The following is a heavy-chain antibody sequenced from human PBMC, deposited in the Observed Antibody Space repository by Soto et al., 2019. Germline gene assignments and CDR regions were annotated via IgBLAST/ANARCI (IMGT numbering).Heavy chain of an antibody. D-gene: IGHD2-21*02. J-gene: IGHJ4*02. CDR2: ISEAGGTK. CDR3: ARNSGDYEVY. V-gene: IGHV3-48*03. Sequence: HPGGSLRLSCVASGSTFRSYEMNWVRQAPGKGLEWVSYISEAGGTKHYADSVKGRFTISRDNAKNSLFLQMNSLRAEDTAVYYCARNSGDYEVYWGQGTQVTVSS. CDR1: GSTFRSYE.